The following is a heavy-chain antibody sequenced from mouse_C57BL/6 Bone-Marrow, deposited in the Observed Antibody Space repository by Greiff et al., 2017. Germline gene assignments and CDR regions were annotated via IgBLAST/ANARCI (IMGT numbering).Heavy chain of an antibody. D-gene: IGHD2-10*01. CDR3: ARSYYCNYVLFAY. CDR2: ISSGGSYT. V-gene: IGHV5-6*01. J-gene: IGHJ3*01. Sequence: EVQLVESGGDLVKPGGSLKLSCAASGFTFSSYGMSWVRQTPDKRLEWVATISSGGSYTYYPDSVKGRFTFSRDNAKNTLYLQMSSLKSEDTAMYYCARSYYCNYVLFAYWGQGTLVTVSA. CDR1: GFTFSSYG.